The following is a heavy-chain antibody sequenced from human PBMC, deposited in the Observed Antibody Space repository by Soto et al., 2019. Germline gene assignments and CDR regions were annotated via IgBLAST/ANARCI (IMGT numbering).Heavy chain of an antibody. CDR3: ASHSGSPNWFDP. D-gene: IGHD1-26*01. Sequence: GGSLRLSCAASGFTFSSYAMSWVRQAPGKGLEWVSAISGSGGSTYYADSVKGRFTISRENSKNTLYLQMNSLRAEDTAVYCCASHSGSPNWFDPWGQGTLVTVSS. J-gene: IGHJ5*02. CDR2: ISGSGGST. CDR1: GFTFSSYA. V-gene: IGHV3-23*01.